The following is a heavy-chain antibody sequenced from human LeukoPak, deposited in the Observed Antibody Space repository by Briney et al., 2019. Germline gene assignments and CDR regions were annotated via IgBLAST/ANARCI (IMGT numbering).Heavy chain of an antibody. V-gene: IGHV1-46*01. CDR3: ARAPGAVAATYYYGMDV. Sequence: GSSVKVSCKTSGYTFTSYYMHWVRQAPGQGLEWMGIINPSGGITNYAQKFQGRLTMTRDTSTSTVYMELSSLRSEDAAVYYCARAPGAVAATYYYGMDVWGQGSTVTVSS. J-gene: IGHJ6*02. CDR2: INPSGGIT. CDR1: GYTFTSYY. D-gene: IGHD6-19*01.